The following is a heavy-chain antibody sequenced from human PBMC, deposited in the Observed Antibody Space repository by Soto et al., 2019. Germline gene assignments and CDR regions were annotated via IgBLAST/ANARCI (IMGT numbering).Heavy chain of an antibody. D-gene: IGHD5-18*01. CDR1: GFTFSTYG. CDR3: GRDGALGDTAGGDA. Sequence: QVQLVESGGGVVQPGKSLRLSCAASGFTFSTYGMHWVRQAPGKGLEWVAVIWYDGSNKYHGDSLKGRFTISRDNSKNTVYLQINSLRAEDRAVYYCGRDGALGDTAGGDAWGQGTLVTVSS. J-gene: IGHJ5*02. CDR2: IWYDGSNK. V-gene: IGHV3-33*01.